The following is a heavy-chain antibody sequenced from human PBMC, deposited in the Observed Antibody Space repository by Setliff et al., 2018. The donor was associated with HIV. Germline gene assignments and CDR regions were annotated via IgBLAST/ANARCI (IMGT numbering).Heavy chain of an antibody. J-gene: IGHJ4*02. D-gene: IGHD6-13*01. Sequence: PGGSLRLSCAASGFIFSSYAMHWVRQAPGKGLEWVAVMSYDGNNKYYADSVKGRFTISRDNSKNTLFLQMNSLRPEDTAVYYCATLSSNWHLDYWGQGTLVTVSS. CDR1: GFIFSSYA. CDR2: MSYDGNNK. CDR3: ATLSSNWHLDY. V-gene: IGHV3-30*01.